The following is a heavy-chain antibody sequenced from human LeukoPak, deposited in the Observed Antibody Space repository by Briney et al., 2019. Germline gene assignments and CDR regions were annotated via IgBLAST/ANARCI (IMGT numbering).Heavy chain of an antibody. Sequence: PGGALRLSCSAPGFTFRSYSMNSVRQAPGKVLDMVSYISSSSSTLYYADSVKGQFTISIDNAKNPLYLQINSLRSGDTSLYYCARGLPRDYDVLSGSITPGGYWGQGALVTVSS. D-gene: IGHD3-9*01. J-gene: IGHJ4*02. V-gene: IGHV3-48*01. CDR2: ISSSSSTL. CDR3: ARGLPRDYDVLSGSITPGGY. CDR1: GFTFRSYS.